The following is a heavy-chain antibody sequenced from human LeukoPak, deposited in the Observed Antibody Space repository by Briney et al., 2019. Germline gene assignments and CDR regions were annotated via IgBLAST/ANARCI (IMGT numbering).Heavy chain of an antibody. CDR3: AASIAARPVY. CDR1: GYTFTGYY. Sequence: ASVKVSCKASGYTFTGYYMRWVRQAPGQGLEWMGWINPNSGGTNYAQKFQGRVTMTGDTSISTAYMELSRLRSDDTAVYYCAASIAARPVYWGQGTLVTVSS. J-gene: IGHJ4*02. D-gene: IGHD6-6*01. V-gene: IGHV1-2*02. CDR2: INPNSGGT.